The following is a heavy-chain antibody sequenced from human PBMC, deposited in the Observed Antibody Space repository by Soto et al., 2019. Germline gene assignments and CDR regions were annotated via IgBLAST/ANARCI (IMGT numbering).Heavy chain of an antibody. D-gene: IGHD4-17*01. V-gene: IGHV4-30-4*01. CDR3: ARVSSGDYFDY. CDR2: IYYSGST. CDR1: GDSISSGDHY. Sequence: PSETLSLTCTVSGDSISSGDHYWSWIRQPPGKGLEWIGNIYYSGSTYYNPSLKSRVTMSVDTPKNQFSLKLNSVTAADTAVYYGARVSSGDYFDYWGQGTLVTVSS. J-gene: IGHJ4*02.